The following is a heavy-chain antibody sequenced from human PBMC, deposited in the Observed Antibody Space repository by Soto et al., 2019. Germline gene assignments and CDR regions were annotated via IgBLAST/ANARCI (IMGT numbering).Heavy chain of an antibody. D-gene: IGHD1-26*01. CDR2: MSYDGSNE. CDR3: AKDGSHNFDY. V-gene: IGHV3-30*18. Sequence: QVQLVESGGGVLQPGRSLRLSCAASGFTFSHYAMHWVRQAPGKGLEWVALMSYDGSNEYYADSVKGRFTISRDNSKNTLYLQMNSLRAEDTAVYYCAKDGSHNFDYWGQGTLFTVSS. CDR1: GFTFSHYA. J-gene: IGHJ4*02.